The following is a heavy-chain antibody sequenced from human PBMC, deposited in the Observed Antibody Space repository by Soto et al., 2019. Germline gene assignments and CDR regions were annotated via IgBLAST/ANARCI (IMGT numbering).Heavy chain of an antibody. Sequence: QSGGSLRLSCAASGFTFSSYGMHWVRQAPGKGLEWVAVISYDGSNKYYADSVKGRFTISRDNSKNTLYLQMNSLRAEDTAVYYCAKDGPPGGAFDIWGQGTMVTVS. CDR1: GFTFSSYG. D-gene: IGHD3-10*01. J-gene: IGHJ3*02. CDR3: AKDGPPGGAFDI. V-gene: IGHV3-30*18. CDR2: ISYDGSNK.